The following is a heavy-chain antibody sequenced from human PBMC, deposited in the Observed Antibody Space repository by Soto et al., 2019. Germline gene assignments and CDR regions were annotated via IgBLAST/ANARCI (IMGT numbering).Heavy chain of an antibody. D-gene: IGHD6-13*01. CDR2: LYDVDGT. V-gene: IGHV3-53*01. Sequence: GGSLRLSCAAFGFPVSGKKYVAWVRQPPGKGLEWVSPLYDVDGTYYADSVKGRFTTSSDSSRTIVYLQIHSLRPDDTAVYFCASWQLQEHAYDIWGQGTTVTVSS. J-gene: IGHJ3*02. CDR3: ASWQLQEHAYDI. CDR1: GFPVSGKKY.